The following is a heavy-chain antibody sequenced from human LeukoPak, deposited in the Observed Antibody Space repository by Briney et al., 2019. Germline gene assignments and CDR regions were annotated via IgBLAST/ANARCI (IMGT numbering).Heavy chain of an antibody. V-gene: IGHV3-30*02. CDR3: ARKAFCNSATCYGALDV. J-gene: IGHJ3*01. Sequence: GGSLRLSCVASGFTFSAIGMHWVRQAPGKGLEWVAYIYYDGRNKYYADSVKGRFTISRDNPKNTLYLQLNSLGAADTAVYYCARKAFCNSATCYGALDVWGQGTMVTVSS. D-gene: IGHD2/OR15-2a*01. CDR2: IYYDGRNK. CDR1: GFTFSAIG.